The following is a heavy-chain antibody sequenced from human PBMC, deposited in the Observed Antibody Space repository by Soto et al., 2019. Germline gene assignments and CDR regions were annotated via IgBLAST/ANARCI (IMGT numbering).Heavy chain of an antibody. D-gene: IGHD3-9*01. CDR1: GGSISSSSYY. V-gene: IGHV4-39*01. CDR2: IYYSGST. Sequence: SETLSLTCTVSGGSISSSSYYCGWIRQPPGKGLEWIGSIYYSGSTYYNPSLKSRVTISVDTSKNQFSLKLSSVTAADTAVYYCARAYYDILTGHPYYYYYGMDVWGQGTTVTVSS. CDR3: ARAYYDILTGHPYYYYYGMDV. J-gene: IGHJ6*02.